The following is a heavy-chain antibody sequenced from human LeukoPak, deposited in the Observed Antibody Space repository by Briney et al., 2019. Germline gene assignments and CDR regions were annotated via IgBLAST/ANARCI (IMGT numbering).Heavy chain of an antibody. CDR3: ARFPYFEGFDY. CDR1: GYSISSGYY. CDR2: IAASGTT. J-gene: IGHJ4*02. V-gene: IGHV4-4*08. Sequence: SETLSLTCTVSGYSISSGYYWSWIRQPPGKGLEFIGYIAASGTTKHNPSLKSRVTLSMDTSKNQFSLKLRSVTAADTAVYFCARFPYFEGFDYWGQGTLVTVSS. D-gene: IGHD3-9*01.